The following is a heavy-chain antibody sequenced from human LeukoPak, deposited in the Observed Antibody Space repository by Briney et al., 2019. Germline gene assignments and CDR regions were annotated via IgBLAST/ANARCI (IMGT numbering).Heavy chain of an antibody. D-gene: IGHD1-1*01. CDR3: AQLVRSFDAFDI. V-gene: IGHV3-21*01. J-gene: IGHJ3*02. CDR2: ISSSSSYI. Sequence: GGSLRLSCAASGFTFSSYSMNWVRQAPGKGLEWVPSISSSSSYIYYADSVKGRFTISRDNAKNSLYLQMNSLRAEDTAVYYCAQLVRSFDAFDIWGQGTMVTVSS. CDR1: GFTFSSYS.